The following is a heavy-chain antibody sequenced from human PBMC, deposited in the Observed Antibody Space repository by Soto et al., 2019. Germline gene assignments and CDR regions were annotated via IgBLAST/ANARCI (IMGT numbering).Heavy chain of an antibody. D-gene: IGHD1-26*01. CDR3: VSDFVVGGPTINYYYGMDV. Sequence: GGSLRLSCAASGFTVSSNYMSWVRQAPGKGLEWISIIYSAGNTYYADSVKGRFTISRDNSKNTLYLQMNSLGAEDTAVYYCVSDFVVGGPTINYYYGMDVWGQGTTVTVSS. CDR1: GFTVSSNY. V-gene: IGHV3-66*01. J-gene: IGHJ6*02. CDR2: IYSAGNT.